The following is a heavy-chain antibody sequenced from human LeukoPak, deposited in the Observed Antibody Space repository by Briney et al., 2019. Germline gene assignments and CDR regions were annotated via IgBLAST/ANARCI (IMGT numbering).Heavy chain of an antibody. CDR2: IYYSGST. CDR1: GGSISSSSYY. J-gene: IGHJ3*02. Sequence: SETLSLTCTVSGGSISSSSYYWGWISQPPGKGLEWIGSIYYSGSTYCNPSLKSRVTISVDTSKNQFSLKLSSVTAADTAVYYCARPPMAYDPSAFDIWGQGTMVTVSS. CDR3: ARPPMAYDPSAFDI. D-gene: IGHD2-8*01. V-gene: IGHV4-39*01.